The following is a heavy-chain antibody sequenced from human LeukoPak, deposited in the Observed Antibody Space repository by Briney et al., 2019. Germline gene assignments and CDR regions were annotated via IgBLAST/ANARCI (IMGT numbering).Heavy chain of an antibody. CDR3: ARAGRGYSYGYSDY. Sequence: ASVNVSCKASGYTFTGYYMHWVRQAPGQGLEWMGWINPNSGGTNYAQKFQGRVTMTRDTSISTAYMELSRLRSDDTAVYYCARAGRGYSYGYSDYWGQGTLVTVSS. V-gene: IGHV1-2*02. CDR1: GYTFTGYY. CDR2: INPNSGGT. J-gene: IGHJ4*02. D-gene: IGHD5-18*01.